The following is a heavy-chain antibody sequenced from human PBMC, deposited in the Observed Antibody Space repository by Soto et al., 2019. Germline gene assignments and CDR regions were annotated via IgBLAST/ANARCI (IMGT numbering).Heavy chain of an antibody. J-gene: IGHJ3*02. D-gene: IGHD3-3*01. Sequence: PGGSLRLSCAASGFTFSSYAMHWVRQAPGKGLEWVAVISYDGSNKYYADSVKGRFTISRDNSKNTLYLQMNSLRAEDTAVYYCARDSNYDFWSGYYYPAFDIWGQGTMVTVSS. CDR3: ARDSNYDFWSGYYYPAFDI. V-gene: IGHV3-30-3*01. CDR2: ISYDGSNK. CDR1: GFTFSSYA.